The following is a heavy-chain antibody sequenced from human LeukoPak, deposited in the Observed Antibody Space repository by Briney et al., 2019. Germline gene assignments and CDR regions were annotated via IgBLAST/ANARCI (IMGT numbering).Heavy chain of an antibody. Sequence: GESLKISCKGSGHSFTTYWIGWVRQMPGKGLEWMGIIYPGDSDTRYSPSFQGQVTISADTSIGTAYLQWNSLKASDTAMYYCARLGIAAAANWGQGTLVTVSS. CDR3: ARLGIAAAAN. V-gene: IGHV5-51*01. CDR1: GHSFTTYW. D-gene: IGHD6-13*01. J-gene: IGHJ4*02. CDR2: IYPGDSDT.